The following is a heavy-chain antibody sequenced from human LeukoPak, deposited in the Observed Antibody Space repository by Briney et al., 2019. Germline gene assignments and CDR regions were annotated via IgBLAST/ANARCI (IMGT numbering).Heavy chain of an antibody. CDR1: GFTFSTYS. J-gene: IGHJ4*02. CDR2: ISSGSSYI. V-gene: IGHV3-21*01. CDR3: VRDRSGSSSVY. Sequence: GGCLRLSCAASGFTFSTYSMNWVRQAPGKGLEWVSSISSGSSYIYYADSVKGRFTISRGNAKNTLYLQMNSLRAEDTAVYYCVRDRSGSSSVYWGQGTLVTVSS. D-gene: IGHD6-6*01.